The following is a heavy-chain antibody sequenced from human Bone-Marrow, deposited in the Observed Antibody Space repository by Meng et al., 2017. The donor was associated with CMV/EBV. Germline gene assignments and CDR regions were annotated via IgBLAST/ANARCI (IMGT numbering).Heavy chain of an antibody. CDR3: ARGGYSYGPSYYYYYGMDV. D-gene: IGHD5-18*01. V-gene: IGHV6-1*01. Sequence: LRLSCAISGDSVSSNSAAWNWIRQSPSRGLEWLGRTYYRSKWYNDYAVSVKSRITINPDTSKNQFSLQLNSVTPEDTAVYYCARGGYSYGPSYYYYYGMDVWGQGTTVTVSS. J-gene: IGHJ6*02. CDR1: GDSVSSNSAA. CDR2: TYYRSKWYN.